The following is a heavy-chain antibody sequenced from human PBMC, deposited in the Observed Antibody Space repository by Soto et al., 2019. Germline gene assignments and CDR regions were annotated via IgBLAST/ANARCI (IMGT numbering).Heavy chain of an antibody. CDR2: IIPIFGTA. CDR1: GGTFSSYA. V-gene: IGHV1-69*12. J-gene: IGHJ2*01. Sequence: QVQLVQSGAEVKKPGSSVKVSCKASGGTFSSYATTWVRQAPGQGLEWKGGIIPIFGTANYAQKFQGRVRITADESTSTGYMELRSLRSEDTDVYYCERENHDTGDDIPDWDFDLWGRGTLVTVSS. CDR3: ERENHDTGDDIPDWDFDL. D-gene: IGHD4-17*01.